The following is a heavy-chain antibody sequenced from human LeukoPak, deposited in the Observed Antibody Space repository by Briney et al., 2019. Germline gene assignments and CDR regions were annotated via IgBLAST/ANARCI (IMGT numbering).Heavy chain of an antibody. J-gene: IGHJ4*02. CDR3: ARVPFRSYYDSSGYCFDY. D-gene: IGHD3-22*01. CDR2: IYYSGST. V-gene: IGHV4-30-4*01. Sequence: SQTLSLTCTVSGGSISSGDYYWSWIRQPPGKGLEWIGYIYYSGSTYYNPSLKSRVTISVDTSKNQFSLKLSSVTAADTAVYYCARVPFRSYYDSSGYCFDYWGQGTLVTVSS. CDR1: GGSISSGDYY.